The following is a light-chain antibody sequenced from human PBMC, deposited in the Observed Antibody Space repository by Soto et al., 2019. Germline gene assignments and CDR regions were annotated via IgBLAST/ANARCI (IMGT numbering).Light chain of an antibody. Sequence: EIVMTQSPATLSVSPGERATLSCRASQSVSSNLAWYQQKPGQAPRLLIYGASTRATGIPARFSGSGSGTEFPLTISSLQSEDFEVYYCQQYNNWPPMYTFGQGTKLEIK. J-gene: IGKJ2*01. CDR3: QQYNNWPPMYT. V-gene: IGKV3-15*01. CDR2: GAS. CDR1: QSVSSN.